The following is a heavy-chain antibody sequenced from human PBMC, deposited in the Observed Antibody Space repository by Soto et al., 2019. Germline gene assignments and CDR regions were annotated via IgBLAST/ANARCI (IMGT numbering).Heavy chain of an antibody. CDR2: ISGSGGST. V-gene: IGHV3-23*01. D-gene: IGHD2-2*01. CDR1: GFTFSSYA. Sequence: GGSLRLSCAASGFTFSSYAMSWVRQAPGKGLEWVSAISGSGGSTYYADSVKGRFTISRDNSKNTLYLQMNSLRAEDTAVYYCAKDGGYCSSTSCYWDYYFDYWGQGTLVTVSS. CDR3: AKDGGYCSSTSCYWDYYFDY. J-gene: IGHJ4*02.